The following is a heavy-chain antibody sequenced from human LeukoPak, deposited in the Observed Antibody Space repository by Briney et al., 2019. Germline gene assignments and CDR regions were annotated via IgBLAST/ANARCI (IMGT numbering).Heavy chain of an antibody. D-gene: IGHD1-26*01. CDR1: GFTFSTNA. Sequence: PGGSLRLSCLTSGFTFSTNAMSWVRRAPGKGLEWISGISGSGASTYYADSVTGRFTISRDNSRNTLYLQMNSLRGDDTAVYYCAKDVGKWESLHFFDYWGQGTLVTVSS. CDR3: AKDVGKWESLHFFDY. CDR2: ISGSGAST. J-gene: IGHJ4*02. V-gene: IGHV3-23*01.